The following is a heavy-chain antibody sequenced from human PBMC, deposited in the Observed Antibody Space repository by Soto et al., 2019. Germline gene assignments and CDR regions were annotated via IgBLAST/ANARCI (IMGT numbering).Heavy chain of an antibody. J-gene: IGHJ6*02. Sequence: SETLSLTCTVSGGSIISGGYYWMWIRQHPGKGLEWIGYIYYSGSTYYNPSLKSRVTISVDTSKNQFSLKLSSVTAADTAVYYCARDRGGYQLLFHSFTYYGMDVWGQGTTVTVSS. CDR1: GGSIISGGYY. CDR2: IYYSGST. V-gene: IGHV4-31*03. CDR3: ARDRGGYQLLFHSFTYYGMDV. D-gene: IGHD2-2*01.